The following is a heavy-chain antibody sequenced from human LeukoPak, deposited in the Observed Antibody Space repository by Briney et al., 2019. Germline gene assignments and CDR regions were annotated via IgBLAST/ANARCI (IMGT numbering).Heavy chain of an antibody. V-gene: IGHV4-34*01. J-gene: IGHJ4*02. CDR3: ARPAREVAWVQLWNVGFDY. D-gene: IGHD5-18*01. CDR2: INHSGST. Sequence: SETLSLTCAVYGGSFSGYYWSWIRQPPGKGLEWIGEINHSGSTNYNPSLKSRVTISVDTSKNQFSLKLSSVTAADTAVYYCARPAREVAWVQLWNVGFDYWGQGTLVTVSS. CDR1: GGSFSGYY.